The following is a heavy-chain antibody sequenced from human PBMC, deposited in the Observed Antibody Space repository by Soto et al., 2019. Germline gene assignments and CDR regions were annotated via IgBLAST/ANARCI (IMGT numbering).Heavy chain of an antibody. CDR2: ISSSGSTI. D-gene: IGHD2-2*01. CDR3: ARGACSSTSCTTPYYYYGMDV. J-gene: IGHJ6*02. Sequence: GGSLRLSCAASGFTFGSYEMNWVRQAPGKGLEWVSYISSSGSTIYYADSVKGRFTISRDNAKNSLYLQMNSLRAEDTAVYYCARGACSSTSCTTPYYYYGMDVWGQGTTVTVSS. V-gene: IGHV3-48*03. CDR1: GFTFGSYE.